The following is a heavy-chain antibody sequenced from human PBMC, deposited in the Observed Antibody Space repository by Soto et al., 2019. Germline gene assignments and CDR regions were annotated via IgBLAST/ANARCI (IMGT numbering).Heavy chain of an antibody. CDR3: VHSSRLYSDPPNSPYYFDF. V-gene: IGHV2-5*02. D-gene: IGHD6-13*01. J-gene: IGHJ4*02. Sequence: QITLKESGPTLVKPTQTLTLTCSLSGFSLGTSGVAVGWIRQPPGKALEWLALIYWDDDKRYSPSLKSRLTIPKDTSKTQVVFIMTNMDPKDTATYYCVHSSRLYSDPPNSPYYFDFWGQGTLVTVSS. CDR1: GFSLGTSGVA. CDR2: IYWDDDK.